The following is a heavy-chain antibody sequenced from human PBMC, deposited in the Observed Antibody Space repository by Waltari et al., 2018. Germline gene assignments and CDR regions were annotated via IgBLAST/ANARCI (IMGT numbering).Heavy chain of an antibody. CDR2: SIPILCTA. J-gene: IGHJ4*02. Sequence: QVQLVQSGAEVKKPGSSVKVSCKASGGTFSSYAISWVRQATGQGLEWMGGSIPILCTANYAQKFEGRVTITADESTSTAYMELSSLRSEDTAVYYCARDAIAGTTLLDYGGQGTLVTVSS. CDR3: ARDAIAGTTLLDY. D-gene: IGHD1-7*01. V-gene: IGHV1-69*12. CDR1: GGTFSSYA.